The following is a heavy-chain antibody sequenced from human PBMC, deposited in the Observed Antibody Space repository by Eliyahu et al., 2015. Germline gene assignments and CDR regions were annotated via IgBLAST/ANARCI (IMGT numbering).Heavy chain of an antibody. CDR2: IYXSGXT. J-gene: IGHJ5*02. V-gene: IGHV4-31*03. CDR1: XGSIXSGGYY. CDR3: ARDGRYGDYGWFDP. D-gene: IGHD4-17*01. Sequence: QVQLQESGPGLVKPSQTLSLXCTVXXGSIXSGGYYWSWIRQHPGKGLEWIGYIYXSGXTYYXPSLKSRVTISVDTSKNQFSLKLSSVTAADTAVYYCARDGRYGDYGWFDPWGQGTLVTVSS.